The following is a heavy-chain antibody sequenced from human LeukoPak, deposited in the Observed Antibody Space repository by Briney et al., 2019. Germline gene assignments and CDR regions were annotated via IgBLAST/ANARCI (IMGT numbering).Heavy chain of an antibody. J-gene: IGHJ4*02. D-gene: IGHD5-18*01. CDR2: IYYSGST. Sequence: SETLSLTCTVSGGSISSNYYWGWIRQPPGKGLEWIGIIYYSGSTYYNPSLKSRVTISVDTSKNQFSLKLSSVTAADTAVYYCAREGYSYEGDYWGQGTLVTVSS. V-gene: IGHV4-39*07. CDR1: GGSISSNYY. CDR3: AREGYSYEGDY.